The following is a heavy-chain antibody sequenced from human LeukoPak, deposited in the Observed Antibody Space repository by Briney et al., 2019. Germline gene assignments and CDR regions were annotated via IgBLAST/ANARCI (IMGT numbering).Heavy chain of an antibody. D-gene: IGHD3-3*01. CDR2: IKQDGSEK. Sequence: GGSLTLSCAASGFTFSSYWMSWVRQAPGKGLEWVANIKQDGSEKYYVDSVKGRFTISRDNAKNSLYLQMNSLRAEDTAVYYCARDETLYYDFWSAYNYMDVWGKGTTVTVSS. J-gene: IGHJ6*03. CDR3: ARDETLYYDFWSAYNYMDV. CDR1: GFTFSSYW. V-gene: IGHV3-7*01.